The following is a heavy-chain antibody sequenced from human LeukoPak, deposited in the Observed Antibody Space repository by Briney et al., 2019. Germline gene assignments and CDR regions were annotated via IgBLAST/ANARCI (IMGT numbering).Heavy chain of an antibody. D-gene: IGHD6-19*01. CDR1: GFTFDDYG. Sequence: GGSLRLSCAASGFTFDDYGMHWVRQAPGKGLEWVSGISWNSGTVVYTDSVRGRFTISRDNAKNSVYLQMNSLKAEDTALYYCAKGGYSSGWYGDHWGQGTLVTVSS. J-gene: IGHJ4*02. V-gene: IGHV3-9*01. CDR3: AKGGYSSGWYGDH. CDR2: ISWNSGTV.